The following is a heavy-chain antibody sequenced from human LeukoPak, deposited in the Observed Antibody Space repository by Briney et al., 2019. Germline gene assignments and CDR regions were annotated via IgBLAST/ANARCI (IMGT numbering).Heavy chain of an antibody. CDR1: GFTFSDYY. Sequence: PGGSLRLSCAASGFTFSDYYMGWIRQAPGKGLEWVSYISNSGTTMYYGDSVKGRFTISRDNAKNSLYLQMNSLRAEDTAVYYCASRTMTTVTTFDYWGQGTLVTVSS. D-gene: IGHD4-17*01. V-gene: IGHV3-11*04. J-gene: IGHJ4*02. CDR2: ISNSGTTM. CDR3: ASRTMTTVTTFDY.